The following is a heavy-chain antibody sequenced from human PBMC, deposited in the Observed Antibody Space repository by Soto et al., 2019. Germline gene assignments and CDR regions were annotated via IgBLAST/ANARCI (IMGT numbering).Heavy chain of an antibody. J-gene: IGHJ5*02. CDR3: AKGDYDFWSGYYTGWFDP. CDR1: GFTFSSYA. V-gene: IGHV3-23*01. CDR2: ISGSGGST. D-gene: IGHD3-3*01. Sequence: SLRLSCAASGFTFSSYAMSWVRQAPGKGLEWVSAISGSGGSTYYADSVKGRFTISRDNSKNTLYLQMNSLRAEDTAVYYCAKGDYDFWSGYYTGWFDPWGQGTLVTVSS.